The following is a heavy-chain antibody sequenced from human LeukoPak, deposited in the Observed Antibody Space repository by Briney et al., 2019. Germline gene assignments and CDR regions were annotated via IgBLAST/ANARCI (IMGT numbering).Heavy chain of an antibody. CDR2: ISSSSSYI. CDR3: ARASGGENYFDY. D-gene: IGHD3-16*01. Sequence: GGSLRLSCAASGFTFSSYSMNWVRQAPGKGLEWVSSISSSSSYIYYADSVKGRFTISRDNAKNSLYLQMNSLRAEDTAVYYCARASGGENYFDYWGQGTLVTVSS. J-gene: IGHJ4*02. CDR1: GFTFSSYS. V-gene: IGHV3-21*01.